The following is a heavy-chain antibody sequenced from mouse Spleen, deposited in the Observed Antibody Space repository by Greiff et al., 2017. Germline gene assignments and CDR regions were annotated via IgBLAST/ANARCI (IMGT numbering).Heavy chain of an antibody. J-gene: IGHJ4*01. CDR2: INPYNDGT. D-gene: IGHD2-1*01. CDR1: GYTFTSYV. CDR3: ARGYYGNYEEGAMDY. V-gene: IGHV1-14*01. Sequence: EVQLQQSGPELVKPGASVKMSCKASGYTFTSYVMHWVKQKPGQGLEWIGYINPYNDGTKYNEKFKGKATLTSDKSSSTAYMELSSLTSEDSAVYYCARGYYGNYEEGAMDYWGQGTSVTVSS.